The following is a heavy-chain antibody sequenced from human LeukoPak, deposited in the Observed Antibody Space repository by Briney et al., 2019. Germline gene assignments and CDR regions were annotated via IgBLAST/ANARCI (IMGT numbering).Heavy chain of an antibody. Sequence: PGGSLRLSCAASGFTFSNYAMSWVRQAPGKGLEWVSAILGSGGSTYYADSVKGRFTVSRDNSKSTLYLQMNSLGAEDTALYYCAKWGDYDALTGYYVPDYWGQGTLVTVSS. CDR3: AKWGDYDALTGYYVPDY. CDR2: ILGSGGST. CDR1: GFTFSNYA. J-gene: IGHJ4*02. V-gene: IGHV3-23*01. D-gene: IGHD3-9*01.